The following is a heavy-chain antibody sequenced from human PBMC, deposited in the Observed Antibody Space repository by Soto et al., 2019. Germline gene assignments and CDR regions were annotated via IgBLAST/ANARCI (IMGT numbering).Heavy chain of an antibody. Sequence: SETLSLTCTVSGGSIRSYYWSWIRQPPGEGLEWIGYIYYSGSTNYNPSLKSRVTISVDPSKNQFSLKLSSAIAEDTAVYYCARSRGSSLDYWGQGTLVTVSS. CDR1: GGSIRSYY. V-gene: IGHV4-59*01. CDR3: ARSRGSSLDY. J-gene: IGHJ4*02. CDR2: IYYSGST. D-gene: IGHD6-13*01.